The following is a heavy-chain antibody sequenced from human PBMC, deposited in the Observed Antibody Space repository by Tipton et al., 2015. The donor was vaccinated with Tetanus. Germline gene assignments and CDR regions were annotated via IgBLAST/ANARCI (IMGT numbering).Heavy chain of an antibody. D-gene: IGHD3-16*02. CDR2: ISAYNGNT. J-gene: IGHJ4*02. CDR1: GYTFTSYG. Sequence: SGAEVKKPGASVKVSCKASGYTFTSYGISWVRQAPGQGLEWMGWISAYNGNTNYAQKLQGRVTMTTDTSTSTAYMELRSLRSDDTAVYYCARGTMIDYVWGSYLPDDYWGQGTLVTVSS. CDR3: ARGTMIDYVWGSYLPDDY. V-gene: IGHV1-18*01.